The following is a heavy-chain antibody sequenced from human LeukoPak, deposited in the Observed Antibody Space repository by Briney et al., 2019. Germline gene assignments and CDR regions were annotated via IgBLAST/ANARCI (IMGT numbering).Heavy chain of an antibody. Sequence: GASVKVSCKASGYTFTTYSMNWVRQAPGQGLEWMGYINTNTGNPTYAQAFTGGFVFSLDTSVTTAYLHISSLQAEDTAVYYCTRDRSGGAFDYWGQGTLVTVSS. CDR3: TRDRSGGAFDY. CDR2: INTNTGNP. D-gene: IGHD3-16*01. J-gene: IGHJ4*02. V-gene: IGHV7-4-1*02. CDR1: GYTFTTYS.